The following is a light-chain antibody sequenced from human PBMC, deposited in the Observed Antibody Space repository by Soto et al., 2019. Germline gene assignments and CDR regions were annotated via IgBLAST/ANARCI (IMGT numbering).Light chain of an antibody. CDR1: QSVSNNY. Sequence: EIVLTQSPGTLSLSPGERATLSCRASQSVSNNYLAWYQQKPGQAPRLLIYDASRRATDIPDRFSGSGSGTDFTLTISRLEPEEFAVYYCQQYGTSQLPFGGGTKVEIK. J-gene: IGKJ4*01. CDR3: QQYGTSQLP. CDR2: DAS. V-gene: IGKV3-20*01.